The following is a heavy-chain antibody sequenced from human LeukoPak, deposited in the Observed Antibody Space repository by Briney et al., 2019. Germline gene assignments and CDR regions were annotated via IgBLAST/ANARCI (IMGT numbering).Heavy chain of an antibody. CDR1: GYSFTNYW. Sequence: HGESLKISCKGSGYSFTNYWIGWVRQMPGKGLEWMGIIYPGDSDTRYSPSFQGQVTFSVDKSISTAYLQWSSLRASDTAMYYCARLNLVVAIDYWGQGTLVTVSS. CDR3: ARLNLVVAIDY. J-gene: IGHJ4*02. V-gene: IGHV5-51*01. D-gene: IGHD3-22*01. CDR2: IYPGDSDT.